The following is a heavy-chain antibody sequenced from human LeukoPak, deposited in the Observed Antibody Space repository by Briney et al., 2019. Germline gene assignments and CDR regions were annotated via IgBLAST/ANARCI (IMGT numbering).Heavy chain of an antibody. CDR3: ARHFDN. J-gene: IGHJ4*02. CDR2: INYSGST. CDR1: GVSIISSSYN. Sequence: SETLSLTCTVSGVSIISSSYNWGWIRQPPGKGLEWIGSINYSGSTDYNPSLKSRVTISVDASKNQFSLKMSSVTAADTAVYYCARHFDNWGQGTLVTVSS. V-gene: IGHV4-39*01.